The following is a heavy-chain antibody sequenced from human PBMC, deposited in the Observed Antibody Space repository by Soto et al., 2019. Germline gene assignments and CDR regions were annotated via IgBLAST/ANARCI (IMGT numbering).Heavy chain of an antibody. D-gene: IGHD6-13*01. J-gene: IGHJ4*02. Sequence: VETLKLSCKGSGCSFTSYWISWERQMPRKGLQWMGRSDPSDSYTKYSPSFQGHVTISADKSISTAYLQWSSRKASDTAMYYCARLQAAAGDNDLTCDYWGQGTLVTVSS. CDR3: ARLQAAAGDNDLTCDY. V-gene: IGHV5-10-1*01. CDR1: GCSFTSYW. CDR2: SDPSDSYT.